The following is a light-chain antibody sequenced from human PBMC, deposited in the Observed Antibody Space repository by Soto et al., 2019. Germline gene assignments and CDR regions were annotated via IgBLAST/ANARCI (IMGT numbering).Light chain of an antibody. CDR3: QQYNRYWT. V-gene: IGKV1-5*03. J-gene: IGKJ1*01. CDR1: HSISSW. Sequence: DIQMTQSPSTLSSSVGDRVTITCRASHSISSWLAWYQQKPGKAPKLLIYKASSLESGVPSRFSGSGSETEFTLTIGSLFPYDFATYYCQQYNRYWTFGQGTKV. CDR2: KAS.